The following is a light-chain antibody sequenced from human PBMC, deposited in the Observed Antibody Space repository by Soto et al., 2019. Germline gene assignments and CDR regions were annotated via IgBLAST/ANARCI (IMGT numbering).Light chain of an antibody. CDR1: SSDVGGYNY. V-gene: IGLV2-14*01. J-gene: IGLJ1*01. CDR2: DVS. CDR3: SSYNSSSTPLA. Sequence: QSALTQPDSVSGSPGQSITISCTGTSSDVGGYNYVSWYQQHPGKAPKLLIYDVSNRPSGISNRFSGSKSGTTASLAISGLQAEDEADYYCSSYNSSSTPLAFGTGTKVTVL.